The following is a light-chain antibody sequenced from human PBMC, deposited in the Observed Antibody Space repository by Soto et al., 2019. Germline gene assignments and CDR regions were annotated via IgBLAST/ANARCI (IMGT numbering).Light chain of an antibody. CDR3: CSYAGSNTYV. V-gene: IGLV2-23*02. J-gene: IGLJ1*01. Sequence: QSVLTQAASGSGSPGQSITISCTGTSNDVGIYNLVSWYQQHPGKAPKLVIYEVFRRPSGVSDRFSGSKSGNTASLTISGLQAEDEADYYCCSYAGSNTYVFRTGTKVTVL. CDR2: EVF. CDR1: SNDVGIYNL.